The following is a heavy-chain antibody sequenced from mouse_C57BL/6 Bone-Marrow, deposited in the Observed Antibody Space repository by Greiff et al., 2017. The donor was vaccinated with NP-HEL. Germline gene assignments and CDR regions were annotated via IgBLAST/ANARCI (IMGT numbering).Heavy chain of an antibody. V-gene: IGHV1-15*01. CDR1: GYTFTDYE. Sequence: VQLQQSGAELVRPGASVTLSCKASGYTFTDYEMHWVKQTPVHGLEWIGAIDPETGGTAYNQKFKGKAILTADKSYSTAYMELRSLTSEDSAVYYCTRKLYAMDYWGQGTSVTVSS. J-gene: IGHJ4*01. CDR3: TRKLYAMDY. CDR2: IDPETGGT.